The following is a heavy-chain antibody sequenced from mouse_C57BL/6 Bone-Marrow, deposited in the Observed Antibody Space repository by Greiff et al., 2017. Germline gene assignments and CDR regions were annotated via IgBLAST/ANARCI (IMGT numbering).Heavy chain of an antibody. J-gene: IGHJ3*01. V-gene: IGHV1-82*01. CDR3: ARLRFY. CDR1: GYAFSSSW. D-gene: IGHD1-1*01. Sequence: QVQLKQSGPELVKPGASVKISCKASGYAFSSSWMNWVKQRPGKGLEWIGRIYPGDGDTNYNGKFKGKATLTADKSSSTAYMQLSSLTSEDSAVYFCARLRFYWGQGTLVTVSA. CDR2: IYPGDGDT.